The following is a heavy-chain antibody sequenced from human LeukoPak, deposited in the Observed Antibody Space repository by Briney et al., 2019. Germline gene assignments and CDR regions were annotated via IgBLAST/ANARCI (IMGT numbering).Heavy chain of an antibody. CDR1: GFTFSNYG. CDR2: IRANGITT. V-gene: IGHV3-23*01. J-gene: IGHJ6*03. D-gene: IGHD6-13*01. CDR3: ARDRWAYSSSWYMYYYYYYMDV. Sequence: GGSLRLSCAASGFTFSNYGMNWVRQAPGKGLEWVSGIRANGITTYYADSVKGRFTISRDNSRNMVYLQMNGLRVEDTAVYYCARDRWAYSSSWYMYYYYYYMDVWGKGTAVTVSS.